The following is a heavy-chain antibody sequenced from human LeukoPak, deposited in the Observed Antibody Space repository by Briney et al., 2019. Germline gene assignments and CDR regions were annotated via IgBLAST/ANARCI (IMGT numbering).Heavy chain of an antibody. Sequence: GASVKVSCKASGGTFSSYAISWVRQAPGQGLEWMGGIIPIFGTANYAQKFQGRVTITADDSTSTAYMELSSLRSEDTAVYYCARGLYDFWSGYTPDAFDYWGQGTLVTVSS. V-gene: IGHV1-69*13. D-gene: IGHD3-3*01. J-gene: IGHJ4*02. CDR2: IIPIFGTA. CDR1: GGTFSSYA. CDR3: ARGLYDFWSGYTPDAFDY.